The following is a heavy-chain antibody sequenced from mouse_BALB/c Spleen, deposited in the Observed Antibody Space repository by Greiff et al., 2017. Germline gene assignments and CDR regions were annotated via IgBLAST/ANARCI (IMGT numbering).Heavy chain of an antibody. V-gene: IGHV1-54*03. Sequence: VQLQQSGAELVRPGTSVKVSCKASGYAFTNYLIEWVKQRPGQGLEWIGVINPGSGGTNYNEKFKGKATLTADKSSSTAYMQLSSLTSDDSAVYFCARSSAGPYYFDYWGQGTTLTVSS. CDR1: GYAFTNYL. J-gene: IGHJ2*01. CDR2: INPGSGGT. CDR3: ARSSAGPYYFDY. D-gene: IGHD3-1*01.